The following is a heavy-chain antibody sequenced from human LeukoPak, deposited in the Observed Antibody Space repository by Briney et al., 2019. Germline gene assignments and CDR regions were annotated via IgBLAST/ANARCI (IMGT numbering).Heavy chain of an antibody. J-gene: IGHJ4*02. CDR3: AREVRSYGILTGRYGGYYFEY. Sequence: GRSLRLSCAASGFTFSSYGMHWVRQAPGKGLEWVAVISYDGSEKYYVDSVKGRFTISRDNAMNSLFLQMNSLRAEDTAVYYCAREVRSYGILTGRYGGYYFEYWGQGTLVTVSS. CDR2: ISYDGSEK. V-gene: IGHV3-30*03. CDR1: GFTFSSYG. D-gene: IGHD3-9*01.